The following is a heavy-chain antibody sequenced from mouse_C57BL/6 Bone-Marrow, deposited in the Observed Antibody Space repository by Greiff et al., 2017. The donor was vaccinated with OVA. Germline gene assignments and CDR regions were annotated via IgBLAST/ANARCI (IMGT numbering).Heavy chain of an antibody. CDR2: IDPSDSYT. D-gene: IGHD1-1*01. Sequence: VQLQQPGAELVMPGASVKLSCKASGYTFTSYWMHWVKQRPGQGLEWIGEIDPSDSYTNYNQKFKGKSTLTVDKSSSTAYMQLSSLTSEDSAFYYCARVGSSYGYFDYWGQGTTLTVSS. CDR1: GYTFTSYW. V-gene: IGHV1-69*01. J-gene: IGHJ2*01. CDR3: ARVGSSYGYFDY.